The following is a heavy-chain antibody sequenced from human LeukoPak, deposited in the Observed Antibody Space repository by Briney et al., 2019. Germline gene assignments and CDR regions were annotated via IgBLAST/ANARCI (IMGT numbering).Heavy chain of an antibody. V-gene: IGHV3-7*03. CDR2: IKEDGSEK. CDR3: ARLSGSGSSPFDY. J-gene: IGHJ4*02. CDR1: GFIFSRFW. D-gene: IGHD3-10*01. Sequence: GGSLRLSCAASGFIFSRFWMNWVRQAPGKGLEWVATIKEDGSEKYYVDSLRGRITISRDNAKNSLYLQMNSLGAEDTAMYYCARLSGSGSSPFDYWGQGTLVTVSS.